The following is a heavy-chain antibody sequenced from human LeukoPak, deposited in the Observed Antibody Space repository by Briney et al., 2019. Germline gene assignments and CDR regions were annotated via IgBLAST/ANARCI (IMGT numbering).Heavy chain of an antibody. CDR2: IYTSGST. Sequence: SETLSLTCTVSGGSISSYYWSWIRQPAGKGLEWIGRIYTSGSTNYNPSLKSRVTMSVDTSKNQFSLKLSSVTAADTAVYYCARDWGYCSSTSCSNYYYYGMDGWGQGTRSPSP. D-gene: IGHD2-2*01. J-gene: IGHJ6*02. V-gene: IGHV4-4*07. CDR3: ARDWGYCSSTSCSNYYYYGMDG. CDR1: GGSISSYY.